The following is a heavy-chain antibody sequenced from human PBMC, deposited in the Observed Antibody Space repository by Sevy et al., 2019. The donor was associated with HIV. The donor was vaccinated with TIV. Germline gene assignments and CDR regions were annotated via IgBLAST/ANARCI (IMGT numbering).Heavy chain of an antibody. CDR2: IYTSGST. V-gene: IGHV4-61*02. Sequence: SETLSLTCTVSGGSISSGSYYWSWIRQPAGKGLEWIGRIYTSGSTNYNPSLKSRVTMSVDTSKNQFSLKLSSVTAADTAVYYCERGRYGYCSGGSCYSGFDYWGQGTLVTVSS. CDR1: GGSISSGSYY. CDR3: ERGRYGYCSGGSCYSGFDY. D-gene: IGHD2-15*01. J-gene: IGHJ4*02.